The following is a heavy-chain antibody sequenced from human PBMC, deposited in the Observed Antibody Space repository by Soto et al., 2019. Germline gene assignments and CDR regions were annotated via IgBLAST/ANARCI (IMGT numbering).Heavy chain of an antibody. CDR1: GLSLSTYS. J-gene: IGHJ6*02. D-gene: IGHD3-10*01. CDR3: ARGFDLQYGMDV. CDR2: ISGSSDTI. Sequence: DVQLVESGGDLVQRGGSLRLSCAASGLSLSTYSLNWVRQAPRKGLEWVSYISGSSDTIYYADSVKGRFTISRDNAKNSLYLHMNSLRDDDTAVYFCARGFDLQYGMDVWGQGTTVTVSS. V-gene: IGHV3-48*02.